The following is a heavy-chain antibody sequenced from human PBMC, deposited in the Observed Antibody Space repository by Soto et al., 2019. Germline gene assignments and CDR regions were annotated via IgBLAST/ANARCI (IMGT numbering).Heavy chain of an antibody. CDR1: GYTFTSYA. CDR2: INAGNGNT. J-gene: IGHJ3*02. Sequence: ASVKVSCKASGYTFTSYAMHWVRQAPGQRLEWMGWINAGNGNTKYSQKFQGRVTITRDTSASTAYMELSSLRSEDTAVYYCARVLIAESTHFPRGDAFDIWGQGTMVTVSS. D-gene: IGHD3-16*01. V-gene: IGHV1-3*01. CDR3: ARVLIAESTHFPRGDAFDI.